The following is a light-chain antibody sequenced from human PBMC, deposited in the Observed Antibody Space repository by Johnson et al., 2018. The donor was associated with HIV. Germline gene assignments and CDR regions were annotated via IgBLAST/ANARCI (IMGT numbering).Light chain of an antibody. CDR3: GTWDSSLSAHCV. J-gene: IGLJ1*01. Sequence: HSVLTQPPSVSAAPGQKVTISCSGSSSNIGNNYVSWYQQLPGTAPKLLIYDNNKRPSGIPDRFSGSKSGTSATLGITGLQTGDEADYDCGTWDSSLSAHCVYGTGTKITV. V-gene: IGLV1-51*01. CDR1: SSNIGNNY. CDR2: DNN.